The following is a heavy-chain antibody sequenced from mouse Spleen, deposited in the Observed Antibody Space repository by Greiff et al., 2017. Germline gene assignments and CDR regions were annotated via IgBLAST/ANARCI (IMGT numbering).Heavy chain of an antibody. D-gene: IGHD1-1*01. J-gene: IGHJ4*01. CDR2: INYDGSST. CDR1: GFTFSDYY. V-gene: IGHV5-16*01. Sequence: EVMLVESEGGLVQPGSSMKLSCTASGFTFSDYYMAWVRQVPEKGLEWVANINYDGSSTYYLDSLKSRFIISRDNAKNILYLQMSSLKSEDTATYYCARDRGYGSSLYHAMDYWGQGTSVTVSS. CDR3: ARDRGYGSSLYHAMDY.